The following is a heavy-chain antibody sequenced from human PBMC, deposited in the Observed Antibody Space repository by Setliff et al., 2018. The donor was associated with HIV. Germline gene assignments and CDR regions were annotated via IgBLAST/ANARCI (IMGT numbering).Heavy chain of an antibody. CDR3: VRDPGGIFDAFDV. CDR1: GFTFTDYI. CDR2: INSDGSDT. D-gene: IGHD3-3*01. V-gene: IGHV3-74*01. Sequence: GGSLRLSCAGSGFTFTDYIMHWVRQVPGKGLVWVSRINSDGSDTRYADSVKGRLTISRDNAKNTLYLQMNSLRVEDTAVFYCVRDPGGIFDAFDVWGQGTMVTVSS. J-gene: IGHJ3*01.